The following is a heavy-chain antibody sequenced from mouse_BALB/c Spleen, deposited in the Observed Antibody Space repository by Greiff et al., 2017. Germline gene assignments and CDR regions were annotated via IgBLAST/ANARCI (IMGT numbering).Heavy chain of an antibody. J-gene: IGHJ2*01. CDR2: ISSGGSYT. CDR1: GFTFSSYG. Sequence: EVQLKESRGDLVKPGGSLKLSCAASGFTFSSYGMSWVRQTPDKRLEWVATISSGGSYTYYPDSVKGRFTMSRDNAKNTLYLEMSSLKSEDTAMYYCAREGDYGSSSIDYWGQGTTLTVSS. V-gene: IGHV5-6*01. D-gene: IGHD1-1*01. CDR3: AREGDYGSSSIDY.